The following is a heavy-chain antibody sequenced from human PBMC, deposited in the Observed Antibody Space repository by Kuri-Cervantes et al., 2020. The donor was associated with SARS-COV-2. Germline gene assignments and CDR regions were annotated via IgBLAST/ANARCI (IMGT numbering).Heavy chain of an antibody. D-gene: IGHD3-3*01. CDR2: INHSGSA. Sequence: SETLSLTCAVYGGSFSGFYWSWIRQAPGKGLEWIGEINHSGSANYSPSLKSRVTISVDTSKNQFSLKLSSVTAADTAVYYCARTRFLEWSYIQHWGQGTLVTVSS. V-gene: IGHV4-34*01. J-gene: IGHJ1*01. CDR1: GGSFSGFY. CDR3: ARTRFLEWSYIQH.